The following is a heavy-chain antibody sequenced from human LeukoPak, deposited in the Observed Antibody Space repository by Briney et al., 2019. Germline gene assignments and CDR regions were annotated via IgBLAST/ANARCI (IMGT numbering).Heavy chain of an antibody. Sequence: GASVKVSCKASGYTFTSYGISWVRQAPGQGLEWMGWISAYNGNTNYAQKLQGRVTMTTDTSTSTAYMELRSLRSEDTAVYYCARGEYQWLTQNYYYYYMDVWGKGTTVTVSS. V-gene: IGHV1-18*01. CDR2: ISAYNGNT. CDR3: ARGEYQWLTQNYYYYYMDV. J-gene: IGHJ6*03. D-gene: IGHD6-19*01. CDR1: GYTFTSYG.